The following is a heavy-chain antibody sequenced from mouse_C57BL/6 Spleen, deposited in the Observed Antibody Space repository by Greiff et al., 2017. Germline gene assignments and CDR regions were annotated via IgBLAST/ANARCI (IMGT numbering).Heavy chain of an antibody. CDR1: GYSFTSYY. V-gene: IGHV1-66*01. Sequence: QVQLQQSGPELVKPGASVNISCKASGYSFTSYYIHWVKQRPGQGLEWIGWIYPGSGNTKYNEKFKGKATLTADTSSSTAYMQLSSLTSEDSAVYYCASGGNYGNYYAMDYWGQGTSVTVSS. CDR2: IYPGSGNT. J-gene: IGHJ4*01. CDR3: ASGGNYGNYYAMDY. D-gene: IGHD1-1*01.